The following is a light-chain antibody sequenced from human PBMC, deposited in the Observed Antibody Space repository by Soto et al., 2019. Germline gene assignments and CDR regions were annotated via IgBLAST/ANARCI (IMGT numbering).Light chain of an antibody. CDR2: DVN. J-gene: IGLJ2*01. CDR1: SSDVVNYNY. Sequence: QSALTQPASVSGSPGQSITISCTGTSSDVVNYNYVSWYQQHPGKAPKVMIYDVNNRPSGVSNRFSGSKSGNTASLTISGLQAEDEADYYCSSFKTSSTPVVFGGGTKVTVL. V-gene: IGLV2-14*01. CDR3: SSFKTSSTPVV.